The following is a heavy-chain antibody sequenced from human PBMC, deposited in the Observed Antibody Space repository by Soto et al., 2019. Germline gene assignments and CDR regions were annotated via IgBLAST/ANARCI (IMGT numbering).Heavy chain of an antibody. CDR3: AKDDREAVAGAVHFYGMDV. CDR2: VSYDGTTK. V-gene: IGHV3-30*18. J-gene: IGHJ6*02. CDR1: GFTFRWFG. Sequence: QAQLVESGGGVVQPGESRRLSCVASGFTFRWFGMLWVRQAPGKGLEGVAAVSYDGTTKSYSDDVKGRFTISRDNSRNTVYRQLDNLRREDTAMYYCAKDDREAVAGAVHFYGMDVWGQGTSVTVSS. D-gene: IGHD6-19*01.